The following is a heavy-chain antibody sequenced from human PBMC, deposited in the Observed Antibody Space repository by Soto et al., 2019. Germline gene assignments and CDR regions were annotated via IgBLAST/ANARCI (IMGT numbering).Heavy chain of an antibody. CDR2: IYYSGST. J-gene: IGHJ6*02. D-gene: IGHD3-22*01. V-gene: IGHV4-39*01. CDR3: ARHHRGSRRVDSSGYEPQRDYYYYGMDV. CDR1: GGSISSSSYY. Sequence: QLQLQESGPGLVKPSETLSLTCTVSGGSISSSSYYWGWIRQPPGKGLEWIGSIYYSGSTYYNPSLKSRVTISVDTSKNQFSLKLSSVTAADTAVYYCARHHRGSRRVDSSGYEPQRDYYYYGMDVWGQGTTVTVSS.